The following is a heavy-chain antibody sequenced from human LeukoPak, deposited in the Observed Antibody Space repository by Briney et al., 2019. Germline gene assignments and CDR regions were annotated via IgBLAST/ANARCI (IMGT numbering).Heavy chain of an antibody. J-gene: IGHJ6*03. V-gene: IGHV4-59*12. CDR3: ARRGWDSSGWPYYYYYMDV. CDR1: GGSISSYY. Sequence: SETLSLTCTVSGGSISSYYWSWIRQPPGKGLEWIGYIYYSGSTNYNPSLKSRVTISVDTSKNQFSLKLSSVTAADTAVYYCARRGWDSSGWPYYYYYMDVWGKGTTVTISS. CDR2: IYYSGST. D-gene: IGHD6-19*01.